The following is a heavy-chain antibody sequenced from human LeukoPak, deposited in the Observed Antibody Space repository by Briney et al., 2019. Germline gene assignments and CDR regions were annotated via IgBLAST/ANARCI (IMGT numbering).Heavy chain of an antibody. CDR2: INHSGNT. CDR3: ARQGYSSGWSPVYYMDV. D-gene: IGHD6-19*01. CDR1: GGSFSGYY. J-gene: IGHJ6*03. Sequence: SETLSLTCAVYGGSFSGYYWSWIRRPPGKGLEWIGEINHSGNTNSNLSLKSRVTISVDTSKNQFSRKLSSVTAADTAVYYCARQGYSSGWSPVYYMDVWGKGTTVTVSS. V-gene: IGHV4-34*01.